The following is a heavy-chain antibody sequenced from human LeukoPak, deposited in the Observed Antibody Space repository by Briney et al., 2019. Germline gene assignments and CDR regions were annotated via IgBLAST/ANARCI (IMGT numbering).Heavy chain of an antibody. D-gene: IGHD3-22*01. CDR2: ISAYNGNT. Sequence: ASVKVSCKASGHTFTSYGISWVRQAPGQGREWMGWISAYNGNTNYAQKLQGRVTMTTDTSTSSAYMELRSLRSDDTAVYYCARLYYDSSGYSNYFDYWGQGTLVTVSS. CDR3: ARLYYDSSGYSNYFDY. CDR1: GHTFTSYG. V-gene: IGHV1-18*01. J-gene: IGHJ4*02.